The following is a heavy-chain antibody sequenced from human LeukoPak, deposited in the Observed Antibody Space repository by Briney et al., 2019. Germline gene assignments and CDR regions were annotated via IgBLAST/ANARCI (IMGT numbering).Heavy chain of an antibody. Sequence: GGSLRLSCAASGFTFSSYWMHWVRQAPGKGLVWVSRINSDGSNTSYADSVKGRFTISRDNAKNTLYLQMNSLRAEDTAAYYCARVISGWTLKDYWGQGTLVTVSS. CDR3: ARVISGWTLKDY. J-gene: IGHJ4*02. D-gene: IGHD6-19*01. V-gene: IGHV3-74*01. CDR1: GFTFSSYW. CDR2: INSDGSNT.